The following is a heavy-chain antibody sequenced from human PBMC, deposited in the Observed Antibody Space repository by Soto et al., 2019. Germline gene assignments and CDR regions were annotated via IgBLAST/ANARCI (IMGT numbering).Heavy chain of an antibody. V-gene: IGHV1-46*03. CDR1: GYTFTSYY. D-gene: IGHD5-18*01. Sequence: GASVKVSCKASGYTFTSYYMHWVRQAPGQGLEWMGIINPSGGSTSYAQKFQGRVTMTRDTSTSTVYMELSSLRSEDMAVYYCARGVDTAIVNLYWFDPWGQGTLVTVSS. CDR3: ARGVDTAIVNLYWFDP. J-gene: IGHJ5*02. CDR2: INPSGGST.